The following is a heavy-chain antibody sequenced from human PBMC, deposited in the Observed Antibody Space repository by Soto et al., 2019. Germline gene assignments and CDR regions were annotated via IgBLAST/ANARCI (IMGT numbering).Heavy chain of an antibody. J-gene: IGHJ5*02. CDR2: MNPGSGDT. D-gene: IGHD3-16*01. CDR3: ARMETFGSLNWFDP. Sequence: ASVKVTCKASGYSLTNNDVSWVRQATGQGLEWMGWMNPGSGDTGYAQKFQGRVTMTRDISIATAYMELNNLRSDDTAIYYCARMETFGSLNWFDPWGQGTLVTVPQ. V-gene: IGHV1-8*01. CDR1: GYSLTNND.